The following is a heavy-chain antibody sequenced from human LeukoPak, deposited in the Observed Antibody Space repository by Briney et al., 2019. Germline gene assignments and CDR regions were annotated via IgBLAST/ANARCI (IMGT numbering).Heavy chain of an antibody. V-gene: IGHV1-69*04. CDR2: IIPILGIV. CDR1: GGTFSSYG. CDR3: ARVDYGSGGGYYGMDV. D-gene: IGHD3-10*01. Sequence: SVKVSCKASGGTFSSYGISWVRQAPGQGLEWMGRIIPILGIVNYAQKFQGRVTITADKSTSTAYMELSSLRSEDTAVYYCARVDYGSGGGYYGMDVWGQGTTVTVSS. J-gene: IGHJ6*02.